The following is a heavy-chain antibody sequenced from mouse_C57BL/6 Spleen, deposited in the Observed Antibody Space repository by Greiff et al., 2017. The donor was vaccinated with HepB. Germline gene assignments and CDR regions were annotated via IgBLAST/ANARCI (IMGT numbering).Heavy chain of an antibody. CDR2: IYPGDGDT. CDR1: GYAFSSSW. Sequence: QVQLQQSGPELVKPGASVKISCKASGYAFSSSWMNWVKQRPGKGLEWIGRIYPGDGDTNYNGKFKGKATLTADKSSSTAYMQLSSLTSEDSAVYFCARGGSSGYGYWGQGTTLTVSS. V-gene: IGHV1-82*01. J-gene: IGHJ2*01. D-gene: IGHD3-2*02. CDR3: ARGGSSGYGY.